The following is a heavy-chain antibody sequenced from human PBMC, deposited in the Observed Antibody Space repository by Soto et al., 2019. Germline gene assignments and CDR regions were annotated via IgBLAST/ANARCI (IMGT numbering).Heavy chain of an antibody. CDR1: GFNFNNYA. Sequence: VHLLESGGGLVQPGGSLRLSCATSGFNFNNYAMSWVRQAPGERLEWVSFISSSGGTTYYADSVKGRFTISRDNSRNTVFLQMNTLGAEATAIYYCATFRTVTGPGWGRASEYWGQGTRVTVSS. CDR3: ATFRTVTGPGWGRASEY. V-gene: IGHV3-23*01. CDR2: ISSSGGTT. J-gene: IGHJ4*02. D-gene: IGHD6-19*01.